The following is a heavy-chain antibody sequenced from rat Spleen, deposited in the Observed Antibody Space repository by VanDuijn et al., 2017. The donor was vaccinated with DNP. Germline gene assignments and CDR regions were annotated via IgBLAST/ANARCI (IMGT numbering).Heavy chain of an antibody. Sequence: EVQLVESGGGLVQPGRSLKLSCAASGFTFSNYDMAWVRQAPTKGLEWVASISTSGGSTYYRDSVKGRFTVSRDNAKSTLYLQMDSLRSEDTATYYCARGGARDYWGQGVMVTVSS. V-gene: IGHV5-25*01. D-gene: IGHD5-1*01. J-gene: IGHJ2*01. CDR1: GFTFSNYD. CDR2: ISTSGGST. CDR3: ARGGARDY.